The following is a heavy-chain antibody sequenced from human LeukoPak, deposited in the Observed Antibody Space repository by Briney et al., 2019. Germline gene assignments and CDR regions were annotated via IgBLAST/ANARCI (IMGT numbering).Heavy chain of an antibody. D-gene: IGHD2-2*01. Sequence: GSLRLSCAASGSTFSSYSMNWVRQAPGKGLERVSSISSSSSYIHYADSVKGRFTISRDNAKNSLYLQTNSLRAEDTAVYYCARDPRHCSSTSCYPDWGQGTLVTVSS. CDR2: ISSSSSYI. CDR3: ARDPRHCSSTSCYPD. J-gene: IGHJ4*02. V-gene: IGHV3-21*01. CDR1: GSTFSSYS.